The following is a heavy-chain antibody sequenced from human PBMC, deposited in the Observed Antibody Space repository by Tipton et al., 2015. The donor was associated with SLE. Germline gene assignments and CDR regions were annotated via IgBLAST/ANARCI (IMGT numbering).Heavy chain of an antibody. CDR1: GGSISSGGYH. CDR3: ARELQQLVAFDI. Sequence: TCTVSGGSISSGGYHWSWIRQHPGKGLEWIGYIYYSGSTYYNPSLKSRVTISVDTSKNQFSLKLSSVTAADTAVYYCARELQQLVAFDIWGQGTMVTVSS. D-gene: IGHD6-6*01. CDR2: IYYSGST. V-gene: IGHV4-31*03. J-gene: IGHJ3*02.